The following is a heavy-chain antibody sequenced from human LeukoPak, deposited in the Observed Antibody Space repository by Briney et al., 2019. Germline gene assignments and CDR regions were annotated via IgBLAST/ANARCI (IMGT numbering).Heavy chain of an antibody. Sequence: GGSLRLSCEASGFTFSGSAMHWVRQASGKGLEWVGRIRSKANSYATAYAASVRGRFTISRDDSKNTAYLQMNSLKTEDTAVYYCARDPGVPYYYYMDVWGKGTTVTVSS. J-gene: IGHJ6*03. V-gene: IGHV3-73*01. CDR2: IRSKANSYAT. D-gene: IGHD3-10*01. CDR1: GFTFSGSA. CDR3: ARDPGVPYYYYMDV.